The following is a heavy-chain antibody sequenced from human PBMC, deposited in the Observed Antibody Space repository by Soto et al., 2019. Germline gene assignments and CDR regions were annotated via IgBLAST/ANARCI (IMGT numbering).Heavy chain of an antibody. J-gene: IGHJ4*02. CDR3: ARDETYTAGWYFEH. V-gene: IGHV1-18*01. CDR2: ISGYNGKT. D-gene: IGHD6-19*01. Sequence: QVQLVQSGAEVKKRGASVKVSCKASGYMFNSYGMSWLRQAPGQGLEWIGWISGYNGKTDLAQKFQGRVTMTTEASKRTVYMELTSLRFDDTALYYCARDETYTAGWYFEHWGQGTLVTVPS. CDR1: GYMFNSYG.